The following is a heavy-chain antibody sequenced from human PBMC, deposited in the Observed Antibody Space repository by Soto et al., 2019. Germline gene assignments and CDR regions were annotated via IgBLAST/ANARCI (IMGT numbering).Heavy chain of an antibody. Sequence: GASVKVSCKASGYTFTSYGISWVRQAPGQGLEWMGWISAYNGNTNYAQKLQGRVTMTTDTSTSTAYMELRSLRSDDTAVYYCARVPVGDLFPYYYGMDVWGQGTTVTVSS. CDR1: GYTFTSYG. CDR2: ISAYNGNT. J-gene: IGHJ6*02. V-gene: IGHV1-18*01. D-gene: IGHD2-2*01. CDR3: ARVPVGDLFPYYYGMDV.